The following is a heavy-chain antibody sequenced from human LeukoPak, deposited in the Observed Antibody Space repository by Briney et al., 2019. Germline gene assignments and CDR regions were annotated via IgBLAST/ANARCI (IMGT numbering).Heavy chain of an antibody. CDR3: ARVWGRGYSIA. J-gene: IGHJ4*02. Sequence: SETLSLTCTVSGGSISSYYWSWIRQPPGKGLEWIGYIYYSGSTNYKSSLKSRVTISVDTSKNQFSLKLSSVTAADTAVYYCARVWGRGYSIAWGQGTLVTVSS. CDR1: GGSISSYY. CDR2: IYYSGST. D-gene: IGHD5-18*01. V-gene: IGHV4-59*01.